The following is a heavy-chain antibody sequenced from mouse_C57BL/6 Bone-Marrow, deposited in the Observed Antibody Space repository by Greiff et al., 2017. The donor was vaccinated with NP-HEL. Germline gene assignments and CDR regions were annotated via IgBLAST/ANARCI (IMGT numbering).Heavy chain of an antibody. Sequence: VQLQQSGPVLVKPGASVKMSCTASGYTFTDYYMNWVKQSHGKSLEWIGVINPYNGGTSYNQKFKGKATLTVDKSSSTAYIELNSLTSEDSAVYYCSRTGTRSMDYWGQGTSVTVSS. CDR1: GYTFTDYY. J-gene: IGHJ4*01. CDR2: INPYNGGT. D-gene: IGHD4-1*01. V-gene: IGHV1-19*01. CDR3: SRTGTRSMDY.